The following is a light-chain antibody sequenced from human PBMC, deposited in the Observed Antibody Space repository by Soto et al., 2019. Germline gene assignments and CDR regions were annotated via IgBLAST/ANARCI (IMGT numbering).Light chain of an antibody. V-gene: IGKV1-5*01. CDR3: QQYNSYPWT. CDR2: DAS. CDR1: QSISSY. J-gene: IGKJ1*01. Sequence: DIQMTQSPSSLSASVGDRVTITCRASQSISSYLNWYQQKPGKAPKLLIYDASSLESGVPSRFSGSGSGTEFTLTISSLQPDDFATYYCQQYNSYPWTFGQGTKLDIK.